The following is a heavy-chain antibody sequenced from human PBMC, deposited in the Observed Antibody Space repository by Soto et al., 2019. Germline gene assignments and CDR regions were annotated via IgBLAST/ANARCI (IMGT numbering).Heavy chain of an antibody. J-gene: IGHJ4*02. CDR2: IKQDGSEK. CDR1: GFSLSSYW. CDR3: AREYSASYVDY. Sequence: EVQLVESGGGLVQSGGSLRLSCAGSGFSLSSYWMSWVRQAPGKGLEWVANIKQDGSEKYFVDSVKGRFTISRDNAKNSLSLQMNSLRAEDTAVYYCAREYSASYVDYWGQGTLVTVSS. D-gene: IGHD1-26*01. V-gene: IGHV3-7*03.